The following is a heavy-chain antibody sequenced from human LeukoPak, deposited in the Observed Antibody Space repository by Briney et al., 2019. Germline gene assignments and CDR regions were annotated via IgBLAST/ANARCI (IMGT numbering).Heavy chain of an antibody. CDR3: ARDTPYCSGGSCYSGNYFDY. D-gene: IGHD2-15*01. V-gene: IGHV1-2*02. CDR1: GYTFTGYY. CDR2: INPNSGGT. J-gene: IGHJ4*02. Sequence: ASVKVSCKASGYTFTGYYMHWVRQAPGQGLEWMGWINPNSGGTNYAQKFQGRVTMTRDTSISTAYMELSRLRSDDTAVYYCARDTPYCSGGSCYSGNYFDYWGQGTLVTVSS.